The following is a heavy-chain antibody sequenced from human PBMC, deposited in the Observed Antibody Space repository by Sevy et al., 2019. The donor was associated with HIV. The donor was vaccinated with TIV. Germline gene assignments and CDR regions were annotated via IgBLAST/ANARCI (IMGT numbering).Heavy chain of an antibody. J-gene: IGHJ4*02. CDR3: ATRLNHEYSHSWYNDY. V-gene: IGHV3-30*03. CDR2: ISYDGSDK. CDR1: GFTFSTFG. Sequence: GGSLRLSCAASGFTFSTFGMHWVRQAPGKGLEWVAVISYDGSDKDYADSVKGRFTISRDNSKNTLYLQTNSLRAEDTAIYYCATRLNHEYSHSWYNDYWGQGTLVTVSS. D-gene: IGHD6-13*01.